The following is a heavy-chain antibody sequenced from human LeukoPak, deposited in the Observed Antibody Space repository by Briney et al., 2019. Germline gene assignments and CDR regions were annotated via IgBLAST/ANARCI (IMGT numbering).Heavy chain of an antibody. D-gene: IGHD3-3*01. CDR2: LRDSGGST. CDR1: GFTFSSYA. CDR3: AKVPSTYDFWSGFSDCYFDY. V-gene: IGHV3-23*01. J-gene: IGHJ4*02. Sequence: GASLRLSCAASGFTFSSYAMSWVRQAPGKWLELVSALRDSGGSTYYSDSVKGRFTISRDNSKNTLYLQMNSLRAEDTAVYYCAKVPSTYDFWSGFSDCYFDYWGQGTLVTVSS.